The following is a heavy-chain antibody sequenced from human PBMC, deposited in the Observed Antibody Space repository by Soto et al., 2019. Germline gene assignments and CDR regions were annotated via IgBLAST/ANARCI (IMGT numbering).Heavy chain of an antibody. J-gene: IGHJ5*02. CDR1: GYTFTNND. CDR2: VNPGSGDT. V-gene: IGHV1-8*01. Sequence: ASVKVSCKASGYTFTNNDVTWVRQATGQGLEWMGWVNPGSGDTGYAQKFQSRVTMTRNISIATAYMELSSLRSEDTAIYYCARMASFGSLNWFDPWGRGTLVTVSS. D-gene: IGHD5-18*01. CDR3: ARMASFGSLNWFDP.